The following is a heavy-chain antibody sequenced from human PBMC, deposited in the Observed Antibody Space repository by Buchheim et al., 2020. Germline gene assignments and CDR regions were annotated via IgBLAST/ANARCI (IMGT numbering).Heavy chain of an antibody. V-gene: IGHV3-23*01. Sequence: EVQLLESGGGLVQPGGSLRLSCAASGFTFSSYAMSWVRQAPGKGLEWVSAISGSGGSTYYADSVKGRFTLSRENSKNTLYLQMNSLRAEDTAVYYCAKDRRHIVVVTAIPGPFDYWGQGTL. D-gene: IGHD2-21*02. CDR2: ISGSGGST. J-gene: IGHJ4*02. CDR1: GFTFSSYA. CDR3: AKDRRHIVVVTAIPGPFDY.